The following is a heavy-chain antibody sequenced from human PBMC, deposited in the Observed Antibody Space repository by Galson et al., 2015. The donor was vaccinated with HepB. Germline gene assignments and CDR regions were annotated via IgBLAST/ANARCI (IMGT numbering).Heavy chain of an antibody. J-gene: IGHJ4*02. D-gene: IGHD3-3*01. CDR2: ISSSSSTI. CDR1: GFTFSSYS. V-gene: IGHV3-48*02. CDR3: ARAPLRRFLERGFYFDY. Sequence: SLRLSCAASGFTFSSYSMNWVRQAPGKGLEWVSYISSSSSTIYYADSVKGRFTISRDNAKNSLYLQMNSLRDEDTAVYYCARAPLRRFLERGFYFDYWGQGTLVTVSS.